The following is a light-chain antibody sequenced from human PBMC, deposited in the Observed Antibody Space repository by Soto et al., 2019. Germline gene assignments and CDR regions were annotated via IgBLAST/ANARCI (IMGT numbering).Light chain of an antibody. CDR2: GAS. CDR3: QHHQT. V-gene: IGKV3-15*01. Sequence: EIVMTQSPATLSVSPGERATLSCRASQSVSSNLAWYQQKPGQAPRLLIYGASTRATGIPARFSGSGSGTEFTLTISSLQSEDFAVYYCQHHQTFGQGTKVDIK. CDR1: QSVSSN. J-gene: IGKJ1*01.